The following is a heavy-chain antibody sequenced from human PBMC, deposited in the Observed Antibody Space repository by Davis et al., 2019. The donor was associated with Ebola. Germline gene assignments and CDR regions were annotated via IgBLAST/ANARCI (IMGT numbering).Heavy chain of an antibody. CDR3: ARANSGGPVCAFDF. CDR1: GDSMSTKY. D-gene: IGHD2-21*01. Sequence: MPGGSLRLSCAVSGDSMSTKYWNWIWQSPGKGLEWIGYSHSSGNSNYNPSLKIRVTISVDTSKTQLSLKLTSVTAADTAVYYCARANSGGPVCAFDFWGQGTMVTVSS. V-gene: IGHV4-59*01. J-gene: IGHJ3*01. CDR2: SHSSGNS.